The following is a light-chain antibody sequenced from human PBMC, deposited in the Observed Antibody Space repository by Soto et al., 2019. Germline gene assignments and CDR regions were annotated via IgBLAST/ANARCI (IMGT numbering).Light chain of an antibody. CDR2: GAS. CDR1: QSVSNNY. V-gene: IGKV3-20*01. CDR3: QQYGGSPRT. J-gene: IGKJ1*01. Sequence: EIVLTQSPGTLSLSPGERATLSCRASQSVSNNYLAWYQQKPGQAPRLLIYGASSRATGIPDRFSGSGSGTEFTLTISRLEPEDFAVFDCQQYGGSPRTFGQGTRVEIK.